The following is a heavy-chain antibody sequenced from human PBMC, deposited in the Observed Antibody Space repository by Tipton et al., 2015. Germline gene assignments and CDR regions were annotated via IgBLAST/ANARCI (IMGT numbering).Heavy chain of an antibody. V-gene: IGHV4-38-2*01. J-gene: IGHJ4*02. CDR2: ISHSGNT. CDR1: AYSISSDYY. CDR3: ACHDYDLLTRDYQTVDY. D-gene: IGHD3-9*01. Sequence: TLSLTCAVSAYSISSDYYWGWIRQPPGKGLEWIGSISHSGNTYYNPSLKSRVTMSRDTSKNQFFLNLSSVTAADTAVYYCACHDYDLLTRDYQTVDYWGQGTRVTVSS.